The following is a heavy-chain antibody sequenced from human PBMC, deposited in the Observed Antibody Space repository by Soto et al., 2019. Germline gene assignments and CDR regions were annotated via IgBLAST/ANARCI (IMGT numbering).Heavy chain of an antibody. V-gene: IGHV3-73*01. Sequence: GGSLRLSCAASGFTFSGSAMHWVRQASGKGLEWVGRIRSKANSYATAYAASVKGRFTISRDDSKNTAYLQMNSLKTEDTAVYFCTECCGCSDDACDIRGRGSMVTVSS. CDR2: IRSKANSYAT. CDR1: GFTFSGSA. D-gene: IGHD2-15*01. CDR3: TECCGCSDDACDI. J-gene: IGHJ3*02.